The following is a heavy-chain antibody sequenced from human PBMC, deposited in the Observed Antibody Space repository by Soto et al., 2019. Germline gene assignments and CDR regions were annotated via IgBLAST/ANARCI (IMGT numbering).Heavy chain of an antibody. CDR3: ASPSGYYDFWSGSPPYYYYGMDV. CDR2: IIPIFGTA. V-gene: IGHV1-69*13. Sequence: SVKVSCKASGGTFSSYAISWVRQAPGQGLDWMGGIIPIFGTANYAQKFQGRVTITADESTSTAYMELSSLRSEDTAVYYCASPSGYYDFWSGSPPYYYYGMDVWGQGTTVTVSS. D-gene: IGHD3-3*01. J-gene: IGHJ6*02. CDR1: GGTFSSYA.